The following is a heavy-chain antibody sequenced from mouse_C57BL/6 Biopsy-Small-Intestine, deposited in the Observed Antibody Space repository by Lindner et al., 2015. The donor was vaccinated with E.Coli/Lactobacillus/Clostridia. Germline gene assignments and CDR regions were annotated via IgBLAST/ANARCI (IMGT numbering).Heavy chain of an antibody. D-gene: IGHD2-3*01. V-gene: IGHV1-82*01. Sequence: VQLQESGPELVKPGASVKISCKAYGYAYSSTWVNWVKQRPGKGLEWIGRIYPGDGDTNYNGKFKDKATLTADKSSSKAYMQLSSLTSEDSAVYFCARSDDGRGFVYWGQGTLVTVSA. J-gene: IGHJ3*01. CDR3: ARSDDGRGFVY. CDR1: GYAYSSTW. CDR2: IYPGDGDT.